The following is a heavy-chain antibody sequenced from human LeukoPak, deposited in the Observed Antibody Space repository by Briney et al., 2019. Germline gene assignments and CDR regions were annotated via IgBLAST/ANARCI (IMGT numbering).Heavy chain of an antibody. Sequence: PSETLSLTCTVSGGSIRSRSYYWGWIRQPPGKGLEWIGHIYYSENTNYNPSLKSRVTISVDTSKNQFSLKLSSVTAADTAVYYCARRSMGGVSEPFDYWGQGTLVTVSS. CDR3: ARRSMGGVSEPFDY. V-gene: IGHV4-39*01. CDR1: GGSIRSRSYY. D-gene: IGHD2-8*01. J-gene: IGHJ4*02. CDR2: IYYSENT.